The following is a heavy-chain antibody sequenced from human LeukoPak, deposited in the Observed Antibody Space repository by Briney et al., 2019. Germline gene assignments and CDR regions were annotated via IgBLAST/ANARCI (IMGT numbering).Heavy chain of an antibody. CDR1: GYTFTGYY. V-gene: IGHV1-2*02. CDR2: INPNSGGT. D-gene: IGHD6-6*01. J-gene: IGHJ4*02. CDR3: ARAEYSSSGLDY. Sequence: ASVKVSCKASGYTFTGYYMHWVRQAPGQGLEWMGWINPNSGGTSYAQKLQGRVTMTRDTSISTAYMELSRLRSDDTAVYYCARAEYSSSGLDYWGQGTLVTVSS.